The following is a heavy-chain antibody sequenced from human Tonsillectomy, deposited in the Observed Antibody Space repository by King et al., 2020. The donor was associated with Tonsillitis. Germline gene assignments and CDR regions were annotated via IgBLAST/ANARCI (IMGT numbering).Heavy chain of an antibody. J-gene: IGHJ4*02. V-gene: IGHV3-74*01. D-gene: IGHD4-23*01. CDR1: GFTFSKYW. CDR2: ISPDGTNV. CDR3: TRDSPGNSYGTSLDY. Sequence: EVQLVESGGGLAQPGGSLRLLCVSSGFTFSKYWMHWVRQVPGKGLVWVSRISPDGTNVKYADSVKGRFAISRDKTKNTVDLQMDDLRVEDTALYYCTRDSPGNSYGTSLDYWGQGALVTVSP.